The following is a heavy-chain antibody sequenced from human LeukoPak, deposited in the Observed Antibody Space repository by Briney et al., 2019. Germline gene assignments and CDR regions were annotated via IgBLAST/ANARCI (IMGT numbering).Heavy chain of an antibody. Sequence: SETLSLTCTVSGGSISSGGYYWSWIRQHPGKGLEWIGYIYYSGSTYYNPSLKSRVTISVDTSKNQFSLKLSSVTAADTAVYYCAKDLSKQWLRWGVFHYGMDVWGQGTTVTVSS. V-gene: IGHV4-31*03. J-gene: IGHJ6*02. D-gene: IGHD5-12*01. CDR1: GGSISSGGYY. CDR2: IYYSGST. CDR3: AKDLSKQWLRWGVFHYGMDV.